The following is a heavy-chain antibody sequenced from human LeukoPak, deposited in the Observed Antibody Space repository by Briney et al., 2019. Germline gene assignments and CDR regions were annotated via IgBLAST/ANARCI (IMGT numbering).Heavy chain of an antibody. J-gene: IGHJ4*02. Sequence: GGSLRLSCAASGLTFSSYAMSWVRQAPGKGLEWVSAISGSGGSTYYADSVKGRFTISRDNSKNMLYLQMNSLRAEDTAVYYCAKDGRYQLLWDYWGQGTLVTVSS. CDR3: AKDGRYQLLWDY. D-gene: IGHD2-2*01. CDR2: ISGSGGST. V-gene: IGHV3-23*01. CDR1: GLTFSSYA.